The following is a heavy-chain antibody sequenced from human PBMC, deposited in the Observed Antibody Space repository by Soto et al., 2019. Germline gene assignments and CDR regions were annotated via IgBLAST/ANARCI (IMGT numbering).Heavy chain of an antibody. Sequence: GGSLRLSCAASGFTVSSNYMSWVRQAPGKGLEWVSVIYSGGSTYYADSVKGRFTISRDNSKNTLYLQMNSLRAEDTAVYYCARDPNYYGSGSYTNASDVWGQGSLVTVSS. CDR1: GFTVSSNY. J-gene: IGHJ4*02. D-gene: IGHD3-10*01. V-gene: IGHV3-66*01. CDR2: IYSGGST. CDR3: ARDPNYYGSGSYTNASDV.